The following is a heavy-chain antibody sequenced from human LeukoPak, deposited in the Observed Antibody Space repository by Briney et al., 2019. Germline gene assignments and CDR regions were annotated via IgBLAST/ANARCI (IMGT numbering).Heavy chain of an antibody. CDR2: ISAYNGNT. V-gene: IGHV1-2*02. D-gene: IGHD2-2*01. CDR1: GYIFTDFY. CDR3: ARVPGYCSSTSCPIDP. Sequence: ASVKVSCKASGYIFTDFYIHWVRQAPGQGLEWMGWISAYNGNTNYAQKFQGRVTMTRDTSISTAYMELSRLRSDDTAVYYCARVPGYCSSTSCPIDPWGQGTLVTVSS. J-gene: IGHJ5*02.